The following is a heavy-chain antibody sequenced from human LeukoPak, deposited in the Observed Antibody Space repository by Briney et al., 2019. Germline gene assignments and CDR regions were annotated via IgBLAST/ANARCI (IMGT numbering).Heavy chain of an antibody. J-gene: IGHJ3*02. CDR2: IYYSGGDM. CDR1: GGSINKYY. Sequence: SETLSLTCTVSGGSINKYYCSCIRQPPGKGLEWIGYIYYSGGDMNYNPSLKSRLTISVDTSKNQISLMLTSMTAADTAVYSCARQPAATAAFDTWDQGTMVTVSS. V-gene: IGHV4-59*08. CDR3: ARQPAATAAFDT. D-gene: IGHD5-18*01.